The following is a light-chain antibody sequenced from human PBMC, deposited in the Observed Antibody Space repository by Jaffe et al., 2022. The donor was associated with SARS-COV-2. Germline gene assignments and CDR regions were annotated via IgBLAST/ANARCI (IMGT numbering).Light chain of an antibody. CDR1: QSVSSSY. Sequence: EIVLTQSPGTLSLSPGERATLSCRASQSVSSSYLAWYQQKPGQAPRLLIYGASNRATGIPDRFSGSGSGTDFTLTISRLEPEDFAVYYCQQFGTSPNLYTFGRGTELEIK. V-gene: IGKV3-20*01. CDR3: QQFGTSPNLYT. CDR2: GAS. J-gene: IGKJ2*01.